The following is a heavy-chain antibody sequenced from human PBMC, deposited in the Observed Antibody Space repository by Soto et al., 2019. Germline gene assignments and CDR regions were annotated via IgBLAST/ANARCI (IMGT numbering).Heavy chain of an antibody. CDR3: TRRARIGKQLWLPFDS. CDR2: MNPNSGNT. V-gene: IGHV1-8*01. CDR1: GYTFRDYD. Sequence: GASVKVSCKASGYTFRDYDTNWVRQASGQGLEWMGWMNPNSGNTAYAQKFQGRVTMTGDTTTNTAYMELSSLTSADTAVYYCTRRARIGKQLWLPFDSWAQGTLITVSS. J-gene: IGHJ4*02. D-gene: IGHD3-22*01.